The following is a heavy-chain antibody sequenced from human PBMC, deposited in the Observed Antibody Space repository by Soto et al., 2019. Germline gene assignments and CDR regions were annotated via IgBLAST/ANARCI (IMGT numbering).Heavy chain of an antibody. CDR1: GYTFTGYY. V-gene: IGHV1-3*01. Sequence: ASVKVSCKASGYTFTGYYIHWVRQAPGQRLEWMGWINAGNGNTKYSQKFQDRVTITRDTSASTAYMELSSLRSEDTAVYYCARSIVVVTAADYWGQGTLVTVSS. CDR2: INAGNGNT. CDR3: ARSIVVVTAADY. J-gene: IGHJ4*02. D-gene: IGHD2-21*02.